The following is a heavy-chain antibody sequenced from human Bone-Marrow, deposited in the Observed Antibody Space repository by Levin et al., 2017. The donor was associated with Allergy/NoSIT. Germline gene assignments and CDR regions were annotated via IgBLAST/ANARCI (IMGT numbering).Heavy chain of an antibody. CDR3: ARAVVAAPRSQDAFDI. CDR1: GFTFSSYS. CDR2: ISSSSSTI. Sequence: PGESLKISCAASGFTFSSYSMNWVRQAPGKGLEWVSYISSSSSTIYYADSVKGRFTISRDNAKNSLYLQMNSLRDEDTAVYYCARAVVAAPRSQDAFDIWGQGTMVTVSS. J-gene: IGHJ3*02. V-gene: IGHV3-48*02. D-gene: IGHD2-15*01.